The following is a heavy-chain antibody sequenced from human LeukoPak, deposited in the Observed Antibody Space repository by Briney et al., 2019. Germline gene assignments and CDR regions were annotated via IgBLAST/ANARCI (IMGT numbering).Heavy chain of an antibody. CDR2: INSDGINT. V-gene: IGHV3-74*01. CDR1: GFTFSNYW. Sequence: GGSLRLSCAASGFTFSNYWMHWVRQAPGKGLVWVSRINSDGINTSYADSVKGRFTISRDNSKNTLYLQMNSLRAEDMAVYYCAKTQAAVGKAWFDPWGQGTLVTVSS. D-gene: IGHD6-13*01. J-gene: IGHJ5*02. CDR3: AKTQAAVGKAWFDP.